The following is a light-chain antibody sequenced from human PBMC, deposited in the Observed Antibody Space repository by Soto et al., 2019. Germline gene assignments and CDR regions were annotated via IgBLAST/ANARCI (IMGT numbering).Light chain of an antibody. V-gene: IGKV3-11*01. CDR1: QSVSSY. CDR3: QQRSNWPPMYT. J-gene: IGKJ2*01. Sequence: EIVLTQSTATLSLSPGERATLSCRASQSVSSYLAWYQQKPGQAPRLLIYDASNRATGIPARFSGSGSGTDFTLTISSLEPEDFAVYYCQQRSNWPPMYTFGQGTKLKIK. CDR2: DAS.